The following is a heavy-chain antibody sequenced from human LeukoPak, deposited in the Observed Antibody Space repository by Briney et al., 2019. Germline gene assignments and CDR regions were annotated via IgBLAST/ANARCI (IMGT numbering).Heavy chain of an antibody. J-gene: IGHJ5*02. CDR3: ARGPRWQWLVGAYNWFDP. D-gene: IGHD6-19*01. Sequence: WASVKVSCKASGYTSTGYYMHWVRQAPGQGLEWMGWINPNSGGTNYAQKFQGRVTMTRDTSISTAYMELSRLRSDDTAVYYCARGPRWQWLVGAYNWFDPWGQGTLVTVSS. CDR1: GYTSTGYY. V-gene: IGHV1-2*02. CDR2: INPNSGGT.